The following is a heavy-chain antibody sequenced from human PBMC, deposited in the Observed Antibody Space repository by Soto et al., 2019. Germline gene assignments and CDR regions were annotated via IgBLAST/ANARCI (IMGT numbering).Heavy chain of an antibody. J-gene: IGHJ4*02. V-gene: IGHV4-39*01. D-gene: IGHD2-21*02. Sequence: SETLSLTCTVSGGSISSSSYYWGWIRQPPGKGLEWIGSIYYSGSTYYNPSLKSRVTISVDKSKNQFSLKLSSVTAADTAVYYCASLRSRKNIVVVTAIDYWGQGTLVTVSS. CDR3: ASLRSRKNIVVVTAIDY. CDR2: IYYSGST. CDR1: GGSISSSSYY.